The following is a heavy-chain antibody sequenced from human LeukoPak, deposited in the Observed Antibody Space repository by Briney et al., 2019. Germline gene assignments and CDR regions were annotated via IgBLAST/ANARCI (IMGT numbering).Heavy chain of an antibody. D-gene: IGHD7-27*01. Sequence: PSETLSLTCTVSGGSISSYYWSWIRQPPGKGLEWIGYIYYSGSTNYNPSLKSRVTISVGTSKNQFSLKLSSVTAADTAVYYCARVHNWGSCDYWGQGTLVTVSS. V-gene: IGHV4-59*01. J-gene: IGHJ4*02. CDR3: ARVHNWGSCDY. CDR2: IYYSGST. CDR1: GGSISSYY.